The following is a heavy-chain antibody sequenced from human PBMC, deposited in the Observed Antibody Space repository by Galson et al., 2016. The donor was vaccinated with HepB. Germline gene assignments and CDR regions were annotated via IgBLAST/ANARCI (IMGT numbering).Heavy chain of an antibody. J-gene: IGHJ6*02. D-gene: IGHD2-2*01. Sequence: SLRLSCAASGFSLSSYSMNWVRQAPGKGLEYVSSISSSSSYIYYPDSVKGRFTISRDNAKNSLYLQMNHLRAEDTAVYYCASDRGYCSSTRCYGVYYGMDVWGQGTTVTVSS. CDR1: GFSLSSYS. V-gene: IGHV3-21*01. CDR3: ASDRGYCSSTRCYGVYYGMDV. CDR2: ISSSSSYI.